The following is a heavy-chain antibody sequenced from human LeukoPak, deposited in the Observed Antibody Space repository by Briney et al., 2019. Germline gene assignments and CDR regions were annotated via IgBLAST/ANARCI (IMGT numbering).Heavy chain of an antibody. V-gene: IGHV3-23*01. Sequence: GGSLRLSCAASGFTFSSSAMSWVRQAPGKGLEWVSTISGSGDRTYYADSVKGRFTISRDNSTNTLFLHMNSLRAEDTAVYSCAKGYYGSGSYGWFDYWGQGTLVTVSS. D-gene: IGHD3-10*01. CDR1: GFTFSSSA. CDR2: ISGSGDRT. CDR3: AKGYYGSGSYGWFDY. J-gene: IGHJ4*02.